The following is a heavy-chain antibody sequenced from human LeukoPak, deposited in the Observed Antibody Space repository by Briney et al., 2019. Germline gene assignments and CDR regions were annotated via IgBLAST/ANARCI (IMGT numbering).Heavy chain of an antibody. CDR1: GGTFSSYA. J-gene: IGHJ4*02. CDR2: ITPIFGTA. CDR3: AREWELHLFDY. D-gene: IGHD1-26*01. V-gene: IGHV1-69*05. Sequence: GASVKVSCKASGGTFSSYAISWVGQAPGQGLEWMGRITPIFGTANYAQKFQGRVTITTDESTSTAYMELSSLRSQDTAVYYCAREWELHLFDYWGQGTLVTVSS.